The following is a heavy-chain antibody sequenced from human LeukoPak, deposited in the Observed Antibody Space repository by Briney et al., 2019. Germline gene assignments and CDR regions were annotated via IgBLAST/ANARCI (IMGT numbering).Heavy chain of an antibody. Sequence: PGGSLRLSCAASGFTFSSYAMSWVRQAPGKGLEWVSAISGSGGSTYYADSVKGRFTISRDNSKNTLYLQMNSLRAEDTAVYYCAKDADSSGYYPLYFDYWGQGTLVTVSS. V-gene: IGHV3-23*01. CDR3: AKDADSSGYYPLYFDY. CDR1: GFTFSSYA. J-gene: IGHJ4*02. CDR2: ISGSGGST. D-gene: IGHD3-22*01.